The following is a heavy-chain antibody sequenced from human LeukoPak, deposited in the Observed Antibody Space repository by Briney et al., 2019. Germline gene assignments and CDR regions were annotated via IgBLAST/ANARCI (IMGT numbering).Heavy chain of an antibody. J-gene: IGHJ6*02. CDR1: GFTFSSYW. D-gene: IGHD3-16*01. CDR2: INHNGNVN. Sequence: PGGSLRLSCAASGFTFSSYWMIWARQAPGKGLEWVASINHNGNVNYYVDSVKGRFTISRDNAKNSLYLQMSNLRAEDTAVYFCAGGGGLDVWGQGATVTVSS. CDR3: AGGGGLDV. V-gene: IGHV3-7*03.